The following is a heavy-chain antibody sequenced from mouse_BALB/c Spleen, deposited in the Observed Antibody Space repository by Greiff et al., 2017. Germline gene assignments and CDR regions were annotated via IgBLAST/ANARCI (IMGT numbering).Heavy chain of an antibody. CDR3: ARSRGYDGYYFDD. Sequence: QVQLKEPGAELVKPGASVKLSCKASGYTFTSYWMHWVKQRPGQGLEWIGEINPSNGRTNYNEKFKSKATLTVDKSSSTAYMQLSSLTSEDSAVYDCARSRGYDGYYFDDWGQGTTLTVSS. J-gene: IGHJ2*01. V-gene: IGHV1S81*02. CDR1: GYTFTSYW. D-gene: IGHD2-3*01. CDR2: INPSNGRT.